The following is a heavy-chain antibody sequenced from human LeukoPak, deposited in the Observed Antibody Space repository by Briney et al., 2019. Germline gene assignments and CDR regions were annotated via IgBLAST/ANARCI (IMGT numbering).Heavy chain of an antibody. V-gene: IGHV3-23*01. J-gene: IGHJ6*03. CDR3: ARADTHYYYYYMDV. CDR1: GFTFSSYG. Sequence: PGGSLRLSCAASGFTFSSYGMSWVRQAPGKGLEWVSAISGSGGSTYYADSVKGRFTISRDNAKNTLYLQMNSLRAEDTAVYYCARADTHYYYYYMDVWGKGTTVTISS. CDR2: ISGSGGST. D-gene: IGHD5-18*01.